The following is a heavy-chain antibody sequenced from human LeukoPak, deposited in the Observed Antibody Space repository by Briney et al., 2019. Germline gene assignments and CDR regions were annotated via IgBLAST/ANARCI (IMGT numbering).Heavy chain of an antibody. Sequence: ASVKVSCKASGGTFSSYAISWVRQAPGQGLEWMGGIIPIFGTANYAQKFQGRVTMTRDMSTSTVYMELSSLRSEDTAVYYCARDCFPSIVGATAGFDPWGQGTLVTVSS. V-gene: IGHV1-69*05. CDR3: ARDCFPSIVGATAGFDP. CDR1: GGTFSSYA. D-gene: IGHD1-26*01. J-gene: IGHJ5*02. CDR2: IIPIFGTA.